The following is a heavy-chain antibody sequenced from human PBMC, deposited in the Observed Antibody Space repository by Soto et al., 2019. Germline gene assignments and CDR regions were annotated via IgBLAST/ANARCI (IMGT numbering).Heavy chain of an antibody. CDR3: AKDLGMVRGVSDY. Sequence: GGSLRLSCAASGFTFSSYGMHWVRQAPGKGLEWVAVISYDGSNKYYADSVKGRFTISRDNSKNTLYLQMNSLRAEDTAVYYCAKDLGMVRGVSDYWGQGTLVTVS. CDR2: ISYDGSNK. D-gene: IGHD3-10*01. V-gene: IGHV3-30*18. CDR1: GFTFSSYG. J-gene: IGHJ4*02.